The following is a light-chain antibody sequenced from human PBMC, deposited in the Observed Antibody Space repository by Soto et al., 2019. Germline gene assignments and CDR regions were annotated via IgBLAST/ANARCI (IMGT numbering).Light chain of an antibody. CDR1: ISDVGTYNY. CDR2: DVS. J-gene: IGLJ1*01. CDR3: SSFTSTYTYV. Sequence: QSALTQSASVSGSPGQSITISCTGTISDVGTYNYVSWYQQHPGRAPKLLIYDVSNRPSGVSNRFSGSKSGNTASLTISGLQAEDEADYYCSSFTSTYTYVFGTGT. V-gene: IGLV2-14*03.